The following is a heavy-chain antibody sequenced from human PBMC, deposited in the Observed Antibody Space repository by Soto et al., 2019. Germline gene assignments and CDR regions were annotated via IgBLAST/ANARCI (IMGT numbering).Heavy chain of an antibody. CDR2: IGGSGGNT. CDR3: AKDYYGDYAGFDY. J-gene: IGHJ4*02. CDR1: GFIFNAYA. D-gene: IGHD4-17*01. Sequence: GGSLRLSCAASGFIFNAYAMTWVRQAPGKGLEWVSAIGGSGGNTYYAASVKGRFTISRDNSRNTVYLQMNSLRAEDTAVYYCAKDYYGDYAGFDYWGQGTLVTVSS. V-gene: IGHV3-23*01.